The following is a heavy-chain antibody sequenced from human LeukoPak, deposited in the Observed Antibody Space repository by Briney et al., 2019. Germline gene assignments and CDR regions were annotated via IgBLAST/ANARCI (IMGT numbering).Heavy chain of an antibody. Sequence: GGSLRLSCAASGFTFSSYSMNWVRQAPGKGLEWVSSISSSSSYIYYADSVKGRFTISRDNAKNSLYLQMNSLRAEDTAVYYCARGRGSNNNFDYWGQGTLVTVSS. D-gene: IGHD2/OR15-2a*01. V-gene: IGHV3-21*01. CDR1: GFTFSSYS. J-gene: IGHJ4*02. CDR2: ISSSSSYI. CDR3: ARGRGSNNNFDY.